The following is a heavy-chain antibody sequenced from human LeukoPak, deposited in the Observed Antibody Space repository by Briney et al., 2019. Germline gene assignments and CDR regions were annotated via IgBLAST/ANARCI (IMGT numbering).Heavy chain of an antibody. CDR1: GGTFSSYA. Sequence: SVKVSCKASGGTFSSYAISWVRQAPGQGLEWMGGIIPIFGTANYAQKFQGRVTITADKSTSTAYMELRSLRSDDTAVYYCARDYCSSTSCYTGGFDYWGQGTLVTVSS. V-gene: IGHV1-69*06. J-gene: IGHJ4*02. D-gene: IGHD2-2*02. CDR3: ARDYCSSTSCYTGGFDY. CDR2: IIPIFGTA.